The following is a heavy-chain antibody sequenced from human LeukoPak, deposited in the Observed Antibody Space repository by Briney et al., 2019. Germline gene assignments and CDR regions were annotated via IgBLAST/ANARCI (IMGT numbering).Heavy chain of an antibody. CDR2: INHSGGT. J-gene: IGHJ4*02. CDR3: ARGMYYYDSSLGY. CDR1: GGSFSGYY. D-gene: IGHD3-22*01. V-gene: IGHV4-34*01. Sequence: RSSETLSLTCAVYGGSFSGYYRSWIRQPPGKGLEWIGEINHSGGTNYNPSLKSRVTISVDTSKNQFSLELTSVTAADTAVYYCARGMYYYDSSLGYWGQGTLVTVSS.